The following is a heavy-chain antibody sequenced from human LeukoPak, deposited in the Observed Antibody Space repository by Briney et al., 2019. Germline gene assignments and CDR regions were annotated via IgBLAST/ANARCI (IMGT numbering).Heavy chain of an antibody. CDR1: GFTLSTYS. D-gene: IGHD6-6*01. J-gene: IGHJ4*02. Sequence: GGSLRLSCVASGFTLSTYSMNWVRQAPGKGLEWASSISSSSSYIHYADSVKDRFTISRDNAKNSLYLQMNSLRAEDTAVYYCARVYSTSSPFDYWGQGTLVTVSS. CDR2: ISSSSSYI. V-gene: IGHV3-21*01. CDR3: ARVYSTSSPFDY.